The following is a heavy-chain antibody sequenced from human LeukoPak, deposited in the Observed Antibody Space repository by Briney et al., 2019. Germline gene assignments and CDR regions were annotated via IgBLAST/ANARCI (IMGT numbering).Heavy chain of an antibody. CDR1: GGSFSDYA. CDR2: IIPIFGTG. Sequence: GSSVKVSCKASGGSFSDYAISWVRQAPGQGLEWMGRIIPIFGTGNYARQFQGRVTIPADIVSSTAHMELTNLTSGDTAVYFCAKQGAVRQDYYMDVWGNGTTVTVSS. V-gene: IGHV1-69*06. D-gene: IGHD3-16*01. J-gene: IGHJ6*03. CDR3: AKQGAVRQDYYMDV.